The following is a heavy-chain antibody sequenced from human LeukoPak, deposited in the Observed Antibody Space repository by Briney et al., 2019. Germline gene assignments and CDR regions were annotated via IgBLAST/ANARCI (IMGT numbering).Heavy chain of an antibody. Sequence: GESLKISCKGSGYSFTSDWIGWVRQMPGKGMEWMGIIYSSDSDTRYSPPFQGQVTISAYKSISTAYLQWSSLKAPDTAMYYCARLSRDGYNTYYYYMDVWGKGTTVTISS. J-gene: IGHJ6*03. D-gene: IGHD5-24*01. CDR2: IYSSDSDT. CDR3: ARLSRDGYNTYYYYMDV. V-gene: IGHV5-51*01. CDR1: GYSFTSDW.